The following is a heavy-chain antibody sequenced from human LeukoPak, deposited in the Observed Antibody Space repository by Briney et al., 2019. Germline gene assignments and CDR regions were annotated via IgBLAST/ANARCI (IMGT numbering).Heavy chain of an antibody. CDR1: GFTFSNAW. J-gene: IGHJ4*02. D-gene: IGHD3-9*01. CDR2: IKSKTDGGTT. CDR3: TTVSRVLRYFEVLDY. V-gene: IGHV3-15*01. Sequence: KPGGSLRLSCAASGFTFSNAWMSWVRQAPGKGLEWVGRIKSKTDGGTTDYAAPVKGRFTISRDDSKNTLYLQMNSLKTEDTAVYYCTTVSRVLRYFEVLDYWGQGTLVTVSS.